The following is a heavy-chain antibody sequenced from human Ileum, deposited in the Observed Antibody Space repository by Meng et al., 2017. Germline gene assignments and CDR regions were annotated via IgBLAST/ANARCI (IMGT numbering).Heavy chain of an antibody. V-gene: IGHV4-30-4*01. J-gene: IGHJ5*02. D-gene: IGHD3-3*01. CDR2: IYYSGST. CDR3: ARENTIFGVVWGSWFDP. Sequence: QVQLQESGPVLVKPSQTLSFTCTVSGGSISSGDYYWSWIRQPPGKGLEWIGYIYYSGSTYYNPSLKSRVTISVDTSKNQFSPKLSSVTAADTAVYYCARENTIFGVVWGSWFDPWGQGTLVTVSS. CDR1: GGSISSGDYY.